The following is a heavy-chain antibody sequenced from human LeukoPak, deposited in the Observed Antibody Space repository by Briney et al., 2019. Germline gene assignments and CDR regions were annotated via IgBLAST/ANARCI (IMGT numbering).Heavy chain of an antibody. CDR1: GDSLSSYY. J-gene: IGHJ5*02. D-gene: IGHD1-1*01. CDR3: ARGTNPNFLHP. Sequence: SETLSLTCTVSGDSLSSYYWSWIRQPPGKGLQWIGYIYYSGSTNYNPSLMSRVTISLDTSTNQFSLKLSSVTAADPAMYYCARGTNPNFLHPWGQGTLVTASS. V-gene: IGHV4-59*01. CDR2: IYYSGST.